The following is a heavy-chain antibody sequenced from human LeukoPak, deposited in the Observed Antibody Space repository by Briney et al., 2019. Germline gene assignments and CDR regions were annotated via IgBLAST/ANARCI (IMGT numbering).Heavy chain of an antibody. J-gene: IGHJ4*02. CDR3: AKDQEWYYYDSSGYYPTGFDY. Sequence: PGGSLRLSCAASGFTFSSYAMSWVRQAPGKGLEWVSAISGSGGSTYYADSVKGRFTISRDNSKNTLYLQMNSLRAEDTAVYYCAKDQEWYYYDSSGYYPTGFDYWGQGTLVTVSS. CDR2: ISGSGGST. D-gene: IGHD3-22*01. CDR1: GFTFSSYA. V-gene: IGHV3-23*01.